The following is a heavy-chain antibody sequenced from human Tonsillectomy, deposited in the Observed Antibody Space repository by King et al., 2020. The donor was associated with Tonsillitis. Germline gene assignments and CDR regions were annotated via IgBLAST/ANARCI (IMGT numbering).Heavy chain of an antibody. V-gene: IGHV3-23*04. CDR2: ISDSGGRT. CDR3: AKRGFHFFDY. D-gene: IGHD3-10*01. Sequence: QLVQSGGGLVQPGGSLRLSCAASGFTFSSYFMGWVRRAPWKGLEWVSGISDSGGRTSYADSEKGRFTISRDNSKNTLFLQVTSLGAEDTAVYYCAKRGFHFFDYWGQGTLVTVSS. CDR1: GFTFSSYF. J-gene: IGHJ4*02.